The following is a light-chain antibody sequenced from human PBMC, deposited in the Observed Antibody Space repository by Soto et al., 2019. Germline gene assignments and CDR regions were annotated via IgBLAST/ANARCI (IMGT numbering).Light chain of an antibody. CDR1: QSIGDS. Sequence: DIQMTQSPSTLSASVGYRFTITCRASQSIGDSLAWYQQKPGKAPYLLISDVSSLQSGVPSRFSGSGSGADFILTISSLQPEDFATYYCQQSYSTPRDFGQGTRLEIK. CDR2: DVS. V-gene: IGKV1-39*01. CDR3: QQSYSTPRD. J-gene: IGKJ5*01.